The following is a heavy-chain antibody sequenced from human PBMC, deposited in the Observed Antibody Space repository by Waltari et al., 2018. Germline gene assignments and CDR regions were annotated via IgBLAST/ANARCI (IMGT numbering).Heavy chain of an antibody. D-gene: IGHD2-21*01. Sequence: QVQLVESGGGVVQPGGSLRLSCAASGFTFSSYGMHWVRQAPGKGLEWVAVIRYDGSNKYYADSVKGRFTISRDNSKNTLYLQMNSLRAEDTAVYYCAKGPIVVVIANNNWFDPWGQGTLVTVSS. CDR3: AKGPIVVVIANNNWFDP. V-gene: IGHV3-30*02. CDR2: IRYDGSNK. J-gene: IGHJ5*02. CDR1: GFTFSSYG.